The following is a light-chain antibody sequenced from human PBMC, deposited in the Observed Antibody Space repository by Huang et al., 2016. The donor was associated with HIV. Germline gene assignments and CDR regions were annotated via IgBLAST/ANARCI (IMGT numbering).Light chain of an antibody. V-gene: IGKV3-15*01. Sequence: EIVMTQSPATLSVSPGERATLSCRASQSVNSDLAWYQQKFGQGPRLLLSGASTRAAGIPARFSGSGSGTEFTLTISDLQSEDFVVYYCQQYQSWPPTFGRGTKVEVK. CDR1: QSVNSD. CDR3: QQYQSWPPT. CDR2: GAS. J-gene: IGKJ1*01.